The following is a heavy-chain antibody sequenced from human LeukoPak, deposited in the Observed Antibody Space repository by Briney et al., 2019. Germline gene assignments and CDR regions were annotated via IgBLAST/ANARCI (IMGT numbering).Heavy chain of an antibody. V-gene: IGHV4-59*01. J-gene: IGHJ4*02. CDR3: ARGRISAVVYYFDS. Sequence: SETLSLTCTVSGGSISNYYWSWIRQPPGKGLEWIGYVYYSGSTNCNPSLESRVTISVDTSKNQFSLKLSPVTAADTAVYYCARGRISAVVYYFDSWGQGTLVTVSS. CDR1: GGSISNYY. CDR2: VYYSGST. D-gene: IGHD6-13*01.